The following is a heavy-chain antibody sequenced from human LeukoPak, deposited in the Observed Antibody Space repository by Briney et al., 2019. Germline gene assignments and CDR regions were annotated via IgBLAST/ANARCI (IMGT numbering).Heavy chain of an antibody. V-gene: IGHV3-53*01. J-gene: IGHJ6*03. CDR2: IYSGGST. Sequence: GGSLRLSCAGSDLTVSNNYMSWVRQSPERGLEWVSIIYSGGSTDYADSVKGRFTTSRDTPKNTVYLQMNNLRAEDTAVYYCVRDLRDRRGYSNYYMDVWGKGTTVTVSS. D-gene: IGHD3-10*01. CDR3: VRDLRDRRGYSNYYMDV. CDR1: DLTVSNNY.